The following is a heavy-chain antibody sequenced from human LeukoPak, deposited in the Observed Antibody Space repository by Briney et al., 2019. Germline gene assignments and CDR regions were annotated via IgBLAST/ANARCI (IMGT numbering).Heavy chain of an antibody. CDR1: GGSISSGGYY. CDR2: IYYSGST. D-gene: IGHD6-6*01. J-gene: IGHJ3*02. V-gene: IGHV4-30-4*08. CDR3: ARDLEYSSSSGGFDI. Sequence: SQTLSLTCTVSGGSISSGGYYWSWIRQHPGKGLEWIGYIYYSGSTYYNPSLKSRVTISVDTSKNQFSLKLSSVTAADTAVYYCARDLEYSSSSGGFDIWGQGTMVTVSS.